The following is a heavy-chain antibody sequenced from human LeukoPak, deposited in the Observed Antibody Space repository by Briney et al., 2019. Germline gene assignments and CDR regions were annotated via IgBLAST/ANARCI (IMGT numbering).Heavy chain of an antibody. V-gene: IGHV3-74*01. Sequence: GGSLRLSCAASGFPFNSFWMHWVRQAPGKGLVWVSDMNEYSTTIRYADSVKGRFTISRDNAKSILYLQMNNLRAEDTAMYFCARGGVNPVDHWGQGTLVAVSS. D-gene: IGHD1-14*01. CDR2: MNEYSTTI. CDR1: GFPFNSFW. J-gene: IGHJ4*02. CDR3: ARGGVNPVDH.